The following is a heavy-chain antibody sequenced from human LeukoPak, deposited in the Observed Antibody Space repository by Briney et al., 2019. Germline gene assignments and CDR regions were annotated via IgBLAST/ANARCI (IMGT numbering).Heavy chain of an antibody. CDR1: GYTFTGYY. D-gene: IGHD3-10*01. CDR3: ARGNNYGSGSYYYYYMDV. V-gene: IGHV1-2*06. Sequence: SVKVSCKASGYTFTGYYMHWVRQAPGQGLEWMGRINPDSGGTNYAQKFQGRVTMTRDTSISTAYMELSRLRSDDTAVYYCARGNNYGSGSYYYYYMDVWGKGTTVTVSS. J-gene: IGHJ6*03. CDR2: INPDSGGT.